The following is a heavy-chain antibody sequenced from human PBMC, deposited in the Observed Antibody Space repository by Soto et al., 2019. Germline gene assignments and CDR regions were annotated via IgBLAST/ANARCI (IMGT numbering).Heavy chain of an antibody. Sequence: GSLRLSCAASGFTFSSYGMHWVRQAPGKGLEWVAVISYDGSNKYYADSVKGRFTISRDNSKNTLYLQMNSLRAEDTAVYYCAKGGGSSSLDYWGQGTLVTVSS. CDR3: AKGGGSSSLDY. CDR1: GFTFSSYG. J-gene: IGHJ4*02. D-gene: IGHD6-6*01. CDR2: ISYDGSNK. V-gene: IGHV3-30*18.